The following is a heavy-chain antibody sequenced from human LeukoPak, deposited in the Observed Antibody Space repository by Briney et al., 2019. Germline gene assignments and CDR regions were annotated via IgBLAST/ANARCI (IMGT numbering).Heavy chain of an antibody. CDR1: GFTFSSYS. CDR3: ARMGVHGDYEYYFDY. V-gene: IGHV3-21*01. CDR2: ISSSSSYI. J-gene: IGHJ4*02. D-gene: IGHD4-17*01. Sequence: TGGSLRLSCAASGFTFSSYSMNWVRQAPGKRLEWVSSISSSSSYIYYADSVKGRFTISRDNAKNSLYLQMNSLRAEDTAVYYCARMGVHGDYEYYFDYWGQGTLVTVSS.